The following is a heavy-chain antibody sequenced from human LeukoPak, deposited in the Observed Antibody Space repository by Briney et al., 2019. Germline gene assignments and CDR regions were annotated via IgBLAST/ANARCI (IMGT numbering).Heavy chain of an antibody. J-gene: IGHJ4*02. Sequence: ASVKVSCKASGYTFTSYYMHWVRQAPGQGLEWMGIINPSGGSTSYAQKFQGRVTMTRDTSTSTVYMELSSLRSEDTAVYYCAREGIPTGAIAVAGTVDYWGQGTLVTVSS. CDR2: INPSGGST. CDR3: AREGIPTGAIAVAGTVDY. V-gene: IGHV1-46*01. CDR1: GYTFTSYY. D-gene: IGHD6-19*01.